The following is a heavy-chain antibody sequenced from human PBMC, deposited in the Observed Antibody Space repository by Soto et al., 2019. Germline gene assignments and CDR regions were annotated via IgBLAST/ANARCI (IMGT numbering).Heavy chain of an antibody. Sequence: GGSLRLSCAASGFTFSSYAMSWVRQAPGKGLEWVSAISGSGGSTYYADSVKGRFTISRDNSKNTLYLQMNSLRAEDTAVYYCAKGDLNYYYYDSSGHPTNYWGQGTLVTVSS. CDR2: ISGSGGST. J-gene: IGHJ4*02. V-gene: IGHV3-23*01. CDR3: AKGDLNYYYYDSSGHPTNY. CDR1: GFTFSSYA. D-gene: IGHD3-22*01.